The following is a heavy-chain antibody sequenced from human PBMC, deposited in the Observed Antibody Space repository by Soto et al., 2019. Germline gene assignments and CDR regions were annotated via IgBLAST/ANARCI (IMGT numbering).Heavy chain of an antibody. CDR1: GGSFSGYY. CDR2: INHSGST. V-gene: IGHV4-34*01. CDR3: ARWTGVVIAITDYYYYMDV. D-gene: IGHD3-3*01. J-gene: IGHJ6*03. Sequence: SETLSLTCAVYGGSFSGYYWSWIRQPPGKGLEWIGEINHSGSTNYNPSLKSRVTISVDTSKNQFSLKLSSVTAADTAVYYCARWTGVVIAITDYYYYMDVWGKGTTVTVSS.